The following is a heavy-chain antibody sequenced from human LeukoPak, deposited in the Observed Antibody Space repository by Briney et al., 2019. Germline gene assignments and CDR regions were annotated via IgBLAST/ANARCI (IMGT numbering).Heavy chain of an antibody. V-gene: IGHV3-9*01. D-gene: IGHD3-10*01. CDR2: ISWNSGSI. J-gene: IGHJ4*02. CDR3: AKDILVRAVGITRYTVPDY. Sequence: PGGSLRLSCAASGFTFDDYAMHWVRQAPGKGLEWVSGISWNSGSIGYADSVKGRFTISRDNAKNSLYLQMNSLRAEDTALYYCAKDILVRAVGITRYTVPDYWGQGTLVTVSS. CDR1: GFTFDDYA.